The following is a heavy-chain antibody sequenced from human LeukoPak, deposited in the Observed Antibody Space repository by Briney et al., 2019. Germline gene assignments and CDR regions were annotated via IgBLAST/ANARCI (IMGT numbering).Heavy chain of an antibody. D-gene: IGHD2-15*01. V-gene: IGHV3-23*01. J-gene: IGHJ6*02. Sequence: PGGSLRVSCAASGFTFSSYAMSWVRQAPGKGLEWVSTISGSGGSTYYADSVKGRFTISRDNSKNTLYLEMNSLRAEDTAVYYCSRYCSGGSCYSVGVMVHGMDVWGQGTTVTVSS. CDR3: SRYCSGGSCYSVGVMVHGMDV. CDR1: GFTFSSYA. CDR2: ISGSGGST.